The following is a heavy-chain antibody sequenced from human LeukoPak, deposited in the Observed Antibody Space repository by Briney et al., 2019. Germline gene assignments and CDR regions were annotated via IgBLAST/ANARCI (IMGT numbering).Heavy chain of an antibody. J-gene: IGHJ6*02. V-gene: IGHV1-18*01. CDR1: GYTFTSYG. D-gene: IGHD6-13*01. CDR2: ISAYNGNT. Sequence: ASVKVSCKASGYTFTSYGISWVRQAPGQGLEWKGWISAYNGNTNYAQKLQGRVTMTTDTSTSTAYMELRSLRSDDTAVYYCARDRGPYSSSWYPSYGMDVWGQGTTVTVSS. CDR3: ARDRGPYSSSWYPSYGMDV.